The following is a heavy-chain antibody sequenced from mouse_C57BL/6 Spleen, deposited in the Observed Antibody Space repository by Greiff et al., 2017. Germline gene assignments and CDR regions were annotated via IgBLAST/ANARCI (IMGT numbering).Heavy chain of an antibody. CDR2: ISGGGGNT. Sequence: EVHLVESGGGLVKPGGSLKLSCAASGFTFSSYTMSWVRQTPEKRLEWVATISGGGGNTYYPDSVKGRFTISRDNAKNTLYLQMSSLRSEDTALYYCARRDGYDEGYAMDYWGQGTSVTVSS. V-gene: IGHV5-9*01. J-gene: IGHJ4*01. CDR1: GFTFSSYT. D-gene: IGHD2-2*01. CDR3: ARRDGYDEGYAMDY.